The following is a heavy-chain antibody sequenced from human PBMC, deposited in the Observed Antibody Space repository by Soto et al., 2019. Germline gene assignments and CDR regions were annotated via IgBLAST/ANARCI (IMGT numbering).Heavy chain of an antibody. CDR2: IRGTGGET. CDR1: GFTFRNFV. D-gene: IGHD2-21*01. J-gene: IGHJ4*02. Sequence: EVELLESGGGIVQPGGSLRVSCVASGFTFRNFVMSWVRQAPGKGLEWVSAIRGTGGETFYADSVKGRVTISRDNSKNTLYLQMNSLRDEDTALYFCAQDRGWGVVSPSHDYWGQGTLVTVSS. V-gene: IGHV3-23*01. CDR3: AQDRGWGVVSPSHDY.